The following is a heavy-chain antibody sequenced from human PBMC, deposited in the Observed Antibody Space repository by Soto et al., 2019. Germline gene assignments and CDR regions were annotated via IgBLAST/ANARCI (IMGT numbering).Heavy chain of an antibody. D-gene: IGHD6-19*01. V-gene: IGHV3-30*18. Sequence: GGSLRLSCAASGFTFSSYGMHWVRQAPGKGLEWVAVISYDGSNKYYADSVKGRFTISRDNSKNTLYLQMNSLRAEDTAVYYCAKDLWEDSSGDYYYYGMDVWGQGTTVTVSS. CDR1: GFTFSSYG. J-gene: IGHJ6*02. CDR3: AKDLWEDSSGDYYYYGMDV. CDR2: ISYDGSNK.